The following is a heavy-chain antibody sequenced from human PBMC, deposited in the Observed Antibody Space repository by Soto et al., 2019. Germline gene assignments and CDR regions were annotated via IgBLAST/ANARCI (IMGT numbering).Heavy chain of an antibody. CDR2: INPSGGST. D-gene: IGHD4-17*01. CDR1: GYTFTSYY. Sequence: QVQLVQSGAEVKKPGASVKVSCKASGYTFTSYYMHWVRQAPGQGLEWMGIINPSGGSTSYAQKLQGRVTMTRDTSTSTVYMELSSLRSEDTAVYYCARVGYGGNSRNWFDPWGQGTLVTVSS. V-gene: IGHV1-46*01. CDR3: ARVGYGGNSRNWFDP. J-gene: IGHJ5*02.